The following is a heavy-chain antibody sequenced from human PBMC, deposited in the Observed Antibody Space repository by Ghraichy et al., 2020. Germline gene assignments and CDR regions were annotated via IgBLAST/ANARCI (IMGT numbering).Heavy chain of an antibody. CDR2: IYSGGST. CDR1: GFTVSSNY. D-gene: IGHD5-18*01. J-gene: IGHJ4*02. CDR3: ASSYSYGYFDY. Sequence: SCAASGFTVSSNYMSWVRQAPGKGLEWVSVIYSGGSTYYADSVKGRFTISRDNSKNTLYLQMNSLRAEDTAVYYCASSYSYGYFDYWGQGTLVTVSS. V-gene: IGHV3-66*01.